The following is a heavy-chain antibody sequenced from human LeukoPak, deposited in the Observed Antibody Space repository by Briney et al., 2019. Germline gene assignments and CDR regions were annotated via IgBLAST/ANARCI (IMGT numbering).Heavy chain of an antibody. CDR3: ARPNRAARWYGDVAHAFDI. V-gene: IGHV1-18*01. D-gene: IGHD4-17*01. CDR1: GYTFTSYG. J-gene: IGHJ3*02. Sequence: ASVKVSCKASGYTFTSYGISWVRQAPGQGLEWMGWISAYNGNTNYAQKLQGRVTMTTDTSTSTAYMELRSLRSDDTAVYYCARPNRAARWYGDVAHAFDIWGQGTMVTVSS. CDR2: ISAYNGNT.